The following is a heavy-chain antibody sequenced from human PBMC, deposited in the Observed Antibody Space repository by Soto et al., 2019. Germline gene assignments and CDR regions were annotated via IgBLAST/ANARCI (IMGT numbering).Heavy chain of an antibody. V-gene: IGHV4-59*01. CDR3: ARSGSYPLVYYYYGMDV. CDR2: IYYSGST. D-gene: IGHD1-26*01. Sequence: SETLSLTCTVSGGSISSYYWSWIRQPPGKGLEWIGYIYYSGSTNYNPSLKSRVTISVDTSKNQFSLKLSSVTAADTAVYYCARSGSYPLVYYYYGMDVWGQGTTVTVSS. CDR1: GGSISSYY. J-gene: IGHJ6*02.